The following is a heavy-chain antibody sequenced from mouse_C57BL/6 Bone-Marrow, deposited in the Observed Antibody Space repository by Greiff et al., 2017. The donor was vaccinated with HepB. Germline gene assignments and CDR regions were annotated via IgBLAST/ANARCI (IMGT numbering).Heavy chain of an antibody. CDR2: ITVKSDNYGA. Sequence: VQLVETGGGLVRPGNSLKLSCVTSGFTFSNYRMHWLRQPSGTRLVWIAVITVKSDNYGANYAESVKGRCAISRDDSKSSVYLEMNRLREEDTAAYFCSRCYDYDWYFDVWGTGTTVTVSS. D-gene: IGHD2-4*01. V-gene: IGHV13-2*01. CDR1: GFTFSNYR. CDR3: SRCYDYDWYFDV. J-gene: IGHJ1*03.